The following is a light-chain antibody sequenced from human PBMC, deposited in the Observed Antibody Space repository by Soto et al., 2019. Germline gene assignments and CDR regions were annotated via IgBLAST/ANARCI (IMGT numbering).Light chain of an antibody. Sequence: EIVLTQSPGTLSLSPGEGATLSCRASQSVYVNLAWYQQKPGQSPRLLIYGASTRATDIPDRFSGSGSDTDFALTISRLEPEDFAVYYCQQYGSSITFGQGTRLEIK. CDR3: QQYGSSIT. CDR2: GAS. V-gene: IGKV3-20*01. CDR1: QSVYVN. J-gene: IGKJ5*01.